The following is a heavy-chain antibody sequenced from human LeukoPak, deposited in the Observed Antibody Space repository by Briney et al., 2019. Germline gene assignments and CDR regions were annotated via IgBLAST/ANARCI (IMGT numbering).Heavy chain of an antibody. V-gene: IGHV3-23*01. J-gene: IGHJ4*01. CDR1: GFTFSNSA. CDR3: AKRIYSSGWSYFDY. D-gene: IGHD6-19*01. CDR2: LSGSGITT. Sequence: GGSLRLSCAASGFTFSNSAMSWVRQAPGKGLEWVSTLSGSGITTYYADSVKGRFTISRDNSKNTLYLQMNSLRAEDTAVYYCAKRIYSSGWSYFDYWGHGTLVTVSS.